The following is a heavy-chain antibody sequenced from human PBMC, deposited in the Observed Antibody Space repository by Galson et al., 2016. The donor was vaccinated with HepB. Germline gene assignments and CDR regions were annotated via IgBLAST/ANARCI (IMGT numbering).Heavy chain of an antibody. CDR3: ARDRSSTWDNEACDI. CDR1: GGSISSYY. V-gene: IGHV4-59*01. Sequence: SETLSLTCAVSGGSISSYYWNWLRLPPGKSLEWIGNIFYSGSTNYNPSLKSRITMLVDTSENQFSLRLSSVTAADTAVYYCARDRSSTWDNEACDIWGQGTLVTVSS. CDR2: IFYSGST. D-gene: IGHD6-13*01. J-gene: IGHJ3*02.